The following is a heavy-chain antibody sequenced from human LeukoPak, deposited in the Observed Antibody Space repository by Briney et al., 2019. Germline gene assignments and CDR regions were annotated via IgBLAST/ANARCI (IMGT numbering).Heavy chain of an antibody. Sequence: PGGSLRLSCAGSGFTFSTYTMSWVRQAPGKGLEWVSAIFGSGSGTYYADSVKGRFTTSRDNSKNTVYLQMNSLRAEETAVYYCAKDRVPDSGWDIDFWGQGTLVTVSS. V-gene: IGHV3-23*01. J-gene: IGHJ4*02. D-gene: IGHD6-19*01. CDR3: AKDRVPDSGWDIDF. CDR1: GFTFSTYT. CDR2: IFGSGSGT.